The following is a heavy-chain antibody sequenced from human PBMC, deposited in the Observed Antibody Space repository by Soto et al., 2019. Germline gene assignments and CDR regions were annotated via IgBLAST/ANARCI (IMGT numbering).Heavy chain of an antibody. CDR1: GGSISSSSYY. D-gene: IGHD6-13*01. V-gene: IGHV4-39*01. CDR3: ARRPQGSSSWPY. J-gene: IGHJ4*02. CDR2: IYYSGST. Sequence: QLQLQESGPGLVKPSETLSLTCTVSGGSISSSSYYWGWIRQPPGKGLEWIGSIYYSGSTYYNPSLKSRVTISVDTSKNQFSLKLSSVTAADTAVYYCARRPQGSSSWPYWGQGTLVTVSS.